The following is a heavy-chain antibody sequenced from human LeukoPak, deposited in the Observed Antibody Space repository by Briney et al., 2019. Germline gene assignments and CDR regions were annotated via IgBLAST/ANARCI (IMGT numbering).Heavy chain of an antibody. CDR3: ARQNIGRFDF. V-gene: IGHV1-46*01. CDR1: GFTFINHY. CDR2: INPSGSST. Sequence: ASVTVSCTTSGFTFINHYMHWVRPAPGQGLEWMGMINPSGSSTTYAQKFQGRVTMTRDTSTSTVYVELRTLTSEDTAVYFCARQNIGRFDFWGQGTLVTVSS. J-gene: IGHJ4*02.